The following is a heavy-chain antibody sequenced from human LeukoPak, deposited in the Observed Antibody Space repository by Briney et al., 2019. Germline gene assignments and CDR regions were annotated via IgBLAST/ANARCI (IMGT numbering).Heavy chain of an antibody. Sequence: GASVKVSCKASGYSFTGYYMHWVRQAPGQGLEWMGWINPNSGGTNYAQKFQGRVTMTRDTSISTAYMELSRLRSDDTAVYYCAREGGGYCSGGSCYVWQNWFDPWGQGTLVTVSS. CDR1: GYSFTGYY. CDR3: AREGGGYCSGGSCYVWQNWFDP. J-gene: IGHJ5*02. CDR2: INPNSGGT. D-gene: IGHD2-15*01. V-gene: IGHV1-2*02.